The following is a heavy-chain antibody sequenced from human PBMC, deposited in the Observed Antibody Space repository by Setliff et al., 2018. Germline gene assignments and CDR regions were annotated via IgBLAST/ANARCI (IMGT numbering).Heavy chain of an antibody. D-gene: IGHD2-15*01. Sequence: GASVKVSCKASGGTFSSYAISWVRQAPGQGLEWMGGIIPIFGTANYAQKFQGRVTITTDESTSRVYMELSSLRSEDTAVYYCARDQGRRYCSGGSCAFFDYWGQGTLVTVSS. CDR2: IIPIFGTA. CDR1: GGTFSSYA. J-gene: IGHJ4*02. CDR3: ARDQGRRYCSGGSCAFFDY. V-gene: IGHV1-69*05.